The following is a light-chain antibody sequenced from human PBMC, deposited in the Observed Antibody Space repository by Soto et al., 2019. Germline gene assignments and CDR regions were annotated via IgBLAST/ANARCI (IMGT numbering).Light chain of an antibody. CDR1: SSDLTYNS. V-gene: IGLV2-14*01. CDR3: SSSTPTRGLV. J-gene: IGLJ1*01. Sequence: QSALTQPASVSGSLGQSISISCTEDSSDLTYNSVSWYQHHPHKAPKLIIYDVSYRPSGVSTRFSGSQSAGSASLTISGLQAEDEADYYCSSSTPTRGLVFGSGTKVNV. CDR2: DVS.